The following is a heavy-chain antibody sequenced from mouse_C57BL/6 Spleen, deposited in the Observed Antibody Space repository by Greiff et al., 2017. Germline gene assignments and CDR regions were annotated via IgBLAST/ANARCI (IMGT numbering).Heavy chain of an antibody. V-gene: IGHV1-64*01. CDR1: GYTFTSYW. CDR2: IHPNSGST. Sequence: VQLQQPGAELVKPGASVKLSCKASGYTFTSYWMHWVKQRPGQGLEWIGMIHPNSGSTNYNEKFKSKATLTVDKSSSTAYMQLSSLTSEDSAVYYCARTQYYGSSYGAMDYWGQGTSVTVSS. J-gene: IGHJ4*01. D-gene: IGHD1-1*01. CDR3: ARTQYYGSSYGAMDY.